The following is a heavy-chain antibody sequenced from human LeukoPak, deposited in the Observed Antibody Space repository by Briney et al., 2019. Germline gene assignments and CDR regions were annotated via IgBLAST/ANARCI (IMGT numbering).Heavy chain of an antibody. Sequence: GGSLRLSCAASGFTFSSHNMNWVRQAPGKGLEWISFINFKSEDIRYADSVEGRFIISRDKARKSLYLHMNSLRAEDTAVYYCAKDLGGRDYWGQGTLVTVSS. J-gene: IGHJ4*02. CDR3: AKDLGGRDY. V-gene: IGHV3-21*05. CDR2: INFKSEDI. CDR1: GFTFSSHN. D-gene: IGHD2-15*01.